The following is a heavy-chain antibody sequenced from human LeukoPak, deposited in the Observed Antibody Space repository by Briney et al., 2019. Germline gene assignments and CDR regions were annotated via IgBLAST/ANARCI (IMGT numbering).Heavy chain of an antibody. Sequence: SETLSLTCNVSGGSIRSSSYYWGWVRQPPGKGLEWIGTIYFSGSTYYNPSLKSRVLISVDTSKNQFSLKLNAVIAADTAVYYCARDMSAFDIWGQGTMVTVSS. J-gene: IGHJ3*02. CDR2: IYFSGST. V-gene: IGHV4-39*02. D-gene: IGHD3-16*01. CDR1: GGSIRSSSYY. CDR3: ARDMSAFDI.